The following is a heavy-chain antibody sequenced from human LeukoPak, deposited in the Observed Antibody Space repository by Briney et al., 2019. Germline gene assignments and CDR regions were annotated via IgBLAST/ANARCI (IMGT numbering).Heavy chain of an antibody. V-gene: IGHV4-34*01. CDR3: ARFTSSGWDNWLDP. CDR1: GGSFSGYY. CDR2: INHSGST. D-gene: IGHD6-19*01. Sequence: SETLSLTCAVYGGSFSGYYWSWIRQPPGKGLEWIGEINHSGSTNYNPSLKSRVTISVDTSKNQFSLKLSSVTAADTAVYYCARFTSSGWDNWLDPWGQGTLVTVSS. J-gene: IGHJ5*02.